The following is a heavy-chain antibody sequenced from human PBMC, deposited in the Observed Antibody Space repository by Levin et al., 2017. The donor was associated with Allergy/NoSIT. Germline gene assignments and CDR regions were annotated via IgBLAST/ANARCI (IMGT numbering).Heavy chain of an antibody. CDR3: ARDGDRKGSWPYDAFEF. CDR2: IYYSGST. J-gene: IGHJ3*01. V-gene: IGHV4-31*03. D-gene: IGHD6-13*01. Sequence: SETLSLTCTVSGGSISGGGYHWTWIRQHPEKGLEWIGYIYYSGSTFYNPSLKSRLMISVDTSKNQFSLNVSSVTAADTAVYFCARDGDRKGSWPYDAFEFWGQGTVVAVSS. CDR1: GGSISGGGYH.